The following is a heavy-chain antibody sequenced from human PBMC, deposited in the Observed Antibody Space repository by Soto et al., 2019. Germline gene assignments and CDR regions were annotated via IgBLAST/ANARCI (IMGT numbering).Heavy chain of an antibody. CDR1: GGSFSGYY. D-gene: IGHD6-13*01. CDR2: INHSGST. V-gene: IGHV4-34*01. J-gene: IGHJ4*02. Sequence: TSETLSLTCAVYGGSFSGYYWSWIRQPPGKGLEWFGEINHSGSTNYNPSLKSRVTISVDTAKNQFSLKLSSVTAADTAVYYCARGLRAGDLAATGIHGVEYFDYWGQGTLVTVSS. CDR3: ARGLRAGDLAATGIHGVEYFDY.